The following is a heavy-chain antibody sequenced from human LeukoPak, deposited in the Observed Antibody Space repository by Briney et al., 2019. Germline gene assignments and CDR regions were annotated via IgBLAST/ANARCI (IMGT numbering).Heavy chain of an antibody. CDR1: GYTFTSYA. J-gene: IGHJ4*02. CDR3: AREHYDFWSGYLGY. V-gene: IGHV7-4-1*02. Sequence: GASVKVSCKDSGYTFTSYAMNWVRQAPGQGLEWMGWINTNTGNPTYAQGFTGRFVFSLDTSVSTAYLQISSLKAEDTAVYYCAREHYDFWSGYLGYWGQGTLVTVSS. CDR2: INTNTGNP. D-gene: IGHD3-3*01.